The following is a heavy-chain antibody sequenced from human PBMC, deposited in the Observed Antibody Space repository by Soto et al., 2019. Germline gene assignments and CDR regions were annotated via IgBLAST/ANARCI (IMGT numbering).Heavy chain of an antibody. CDR2: IYWDDDK. CDR3: EHRAPPPDREGRFSPYYYYYVMDF. J-gene: IGHJ6*02. CDR1: GFSLSTGGVG. V-gene: IGHV2-5*02. Sequence: QITLKESGPTLVKPTQTLTLTCTFSGFSLSTGGVGVGWIRQPPGKALEWLALIYWDDDKRYSPPLKSRLTNTKDTPKNRGVLKMTNRAPVDTATYYCEHRAPPPDREGRFSPYYYYYVMDFWGQGTTVTVSS. D-gene: IGHD1-26*01.